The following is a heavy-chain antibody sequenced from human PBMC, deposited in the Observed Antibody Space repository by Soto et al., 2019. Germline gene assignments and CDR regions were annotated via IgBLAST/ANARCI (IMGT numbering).Heavy chain of an antibody. V-gene: IGHV4-4*02. Sequence: QVQLQESGPGLVKPSGTLSLTCAVSGASVSSSNWWSWVRQPPGKGLEWIAEIYHSGSNRYNPSLTSRVTISVDKSKNQFSLNLSSVTAAYTAVYYCARGGPMDVWGQGTPVTVSS. CDR3: ARGGPMDV. CDR2: IYHSGSN. J-gene: IGHJ6*02. D-gene: IGHD3-10*01. CDR1: GASVSSSNW.